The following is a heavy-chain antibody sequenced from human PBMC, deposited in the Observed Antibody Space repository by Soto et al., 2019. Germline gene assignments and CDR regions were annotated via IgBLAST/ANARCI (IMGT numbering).Heavy chain of an antibody. J-gene: IGHJ5*02. V-gene: IGHV4-4*02. D-gene: IGHD2-2*01. Sequence: LSETLSLTCAVSGGSISSSNWWSWVRQPPGKGLEWIGEIYHSGSTNYNPSLKSRVTISVDKSKNQFSLKLSSVTAADTAVYYCAGRIVVPADIVNWLDPWGQGTLVTVSS. CDR2: IYHSGST. CDR1: GGSISSSNW. CDR3: AGRIVVPADIVNWLDP.